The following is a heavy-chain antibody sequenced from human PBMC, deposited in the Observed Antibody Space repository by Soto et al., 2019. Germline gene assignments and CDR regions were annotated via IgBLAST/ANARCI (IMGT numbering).Heavy chain of an antibody. V-gene: IGHV4-59*08. CDR2: IYYSEST. J-gene: IGHJ4*02. CDR3: ARHYAVVLYHFDY. Sequence: SETLSLTCTVSGGSISSYYWSWIRQPPGKGLEWIGSIYYSESTNYNPSLKSRVTISVDTSKNQFSLKLSSVTAADTAVYYCARHYAVVLYHFDYWGLGTLVTVSS. D-gene: IGHD2-15*01. CDR1: GGSISSYY.